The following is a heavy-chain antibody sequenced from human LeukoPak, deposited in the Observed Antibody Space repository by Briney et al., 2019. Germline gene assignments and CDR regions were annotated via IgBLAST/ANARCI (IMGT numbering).Heavy chain of an antibody. Sequence: GGSLRLSCAASGFTYTTYWMHWVRQAPGKGLVWVSHINSDGSITSYADSVKGRFTISRDNAKNTLYLQMNSLRAEDTAVYYCARDAVDTANAVWGQGTTVTVSS. V-gene: IGHV3-74*01. D-gene: IGHD5-18*01. CDR3: ARDAVDTANAV. CDR2: INSDGSIT. CDR1: GFTYTTYW. J-gene: IGHJ6*02.